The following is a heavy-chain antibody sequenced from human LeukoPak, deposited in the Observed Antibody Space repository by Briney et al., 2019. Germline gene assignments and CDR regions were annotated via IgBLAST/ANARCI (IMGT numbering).Heavy chain of an antibody. D-gene: IGHD3-10*01. CDR1: GFTVSSYG. Sequence: PGRSLRLSCAASGFTVSSYGMHWVRQAPGKGLEWVAVISYDGTNKYYADSVKGRFTISRDNSKNTLYLQMNSLRAEDTAVYYCAKDKGGSEIYAFDIWGQGTMVTVSS. J-gene: IGHJ3*02. V-gene: IGHV3-30*18. CDR3: AKDKGGSEIYAFDI. CDR2: ISYDGTNK.